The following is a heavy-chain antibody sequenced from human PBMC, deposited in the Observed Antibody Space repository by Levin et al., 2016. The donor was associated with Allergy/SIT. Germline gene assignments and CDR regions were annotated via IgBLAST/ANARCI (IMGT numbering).Heavy chain of an antibody. CDR1: GFTFRNYA. Sequence: GESLKISCAASGFTFRNYAMSWVRQAPGKGLEWVSTISGTGTITYFADSVQGRFTISRDNAKNTLYLQMNTLRAEDTAVYYCSFVGNSGRVYWGQGTLVTVSS. CDR2: ISGTGTIT. V-gene: IGHV3-23*01. J-gene: IGHJ4*02. CDR3: SFVGNSGRVY. D-gene: IGHD3-10*01.